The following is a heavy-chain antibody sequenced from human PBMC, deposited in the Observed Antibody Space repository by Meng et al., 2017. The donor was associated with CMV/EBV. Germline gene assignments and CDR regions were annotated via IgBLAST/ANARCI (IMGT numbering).Heavy chain of an antibody. Sequence: TASGYTFTSYEINWVRQATGQGLEWMGWMNPNSGNTGYAQKFQGRVTMTRNTSISTAYMELSSLRSEDTAVYYCASLPVYGDYVRDYWGQGTLVTVSS. D-gene: IGHD4-17*01. CDR2: MNPNSGNT. CDR3: ASLPVYGDYVRDY. CDR1: GYTFTSYE. V-gene: IGHV1-8*01. J-gene: IGHJ4*02.